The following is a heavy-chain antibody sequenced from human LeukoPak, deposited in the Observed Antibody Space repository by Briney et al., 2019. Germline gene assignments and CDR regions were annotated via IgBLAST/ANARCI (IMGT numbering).Heavy chain of an antibody. Sequence: ASVKVSCKVSGYTLTELSMHWVRQAPGKGLEWMGGFDPEDGETIYAQKFQGRVTMTEDTSTDTAYMELSSLRSEDTAVYYCARSCSGGSCYYYYFDYWGQGTLVTVSS. V-gene: IGHV1-24*01. CDR3: ARSCSGGSCYYYYFDY. J-gene: IGHJ4*02. CDR1: GYTLTELS. D-gene: IGHD2-15*01. CDR2: FDPEDGET.